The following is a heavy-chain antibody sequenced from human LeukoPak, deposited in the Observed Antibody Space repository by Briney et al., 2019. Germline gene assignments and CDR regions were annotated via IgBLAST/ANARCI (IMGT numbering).Heavy chain of an antibody. CDR3: TRQSENFSLDY. CDR1: GFSFSNYG. Sequence: GGSLRLSCAASGFSFSNYGMHWVRQAPGKGLEWVAIIWHDGSGKYYADSVKGRFTISRDNSKNTLYLQMNSLRAEDTAVYFCTRQSENFSLDYWGQGTLVTVSS. V-gene: IGHV3-33*01. D-gene: IGHD3-3*01. CDR2: IWHDGSGK. J-gene: IGHJ4*02.